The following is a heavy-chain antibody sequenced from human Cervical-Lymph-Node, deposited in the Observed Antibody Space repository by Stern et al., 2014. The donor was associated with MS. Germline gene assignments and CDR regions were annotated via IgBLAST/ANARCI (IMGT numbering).Heavy chain of an antibody. CDR3: AREVSMVGFDP. CDR1: GGTVSSHT. CDR2: IIPIFGRP. Sequence: QVQLVQSGAEVKKPGSSVRVSCTASGGTVSSHTISWVRQAPGQGLEWMGGIIPIFGRPNYAKKVQGRVTLSADKSTSTAYLERNSLTSDDTAVYFCAREVSMVGFDPWGQGTLVTVSS. J-gene: IGHJ5*02. V-gene: IGHV1-69*06. D-gene: IGHD3-10*01.